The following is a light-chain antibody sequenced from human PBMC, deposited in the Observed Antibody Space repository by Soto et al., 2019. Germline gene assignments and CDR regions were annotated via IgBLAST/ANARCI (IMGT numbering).Light chain of an antibody. CDR1: QSVSSN. J-gene: IGKJ1*01. Sequence: EIVMTQSPATLSVSPGERATLSCRASQSVSSNLAWYQQKPGQAPRLLLYGASTRATGIPARFSGSGSGTEFTLTISSLQSEDFAVYYCQQYNNWRPQTFGQGTKVEIK. CDR2: GAS. CDR3: QQYNNWRPQT. V-gene: IGKV3-15*01.